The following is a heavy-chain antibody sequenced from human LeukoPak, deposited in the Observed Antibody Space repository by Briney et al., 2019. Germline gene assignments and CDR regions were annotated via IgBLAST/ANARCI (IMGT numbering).Heavy chain of an antibody. Sequence: GGSLRLSCEASGFTFDNYAMSWVRQAPGKGLEWVSAISNSGVSTHYADSVKGRFTISRDNSKNTLFLHMNTLRADDMAVYYCAKDLYPHGRAEYFQHWGQGTLVTVSS. J-gene: IGHJ1*01. V-gene: IGHV3-23*01. CDR1: GFTFDNYA. CDR2: ISNSGVST. CDR3: AKDLYPHGRAEYFQH. D-gene: IGHD2-2*02.